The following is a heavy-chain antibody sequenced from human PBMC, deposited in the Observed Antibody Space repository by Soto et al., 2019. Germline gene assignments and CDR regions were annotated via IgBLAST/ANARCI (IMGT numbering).Heavy chain of an antibody. CDR2: IYSGGST. CDR3: ARDGWTTGYYYYGMDV. CDR1: GFTVSSNY. Sequence: EVQLVESGGGLVQPGGSLRLSCAASGFTVSSNYMSCVRQAPGKGLEWVSVIYSGGSTYYADSVKGRFTISRDNSKNTLYLQMNSLRAEDTAVYYCARDGWTTGYYYYGMDVWGQGTTVTVSS. J-gene: IGHJ6*02. V-gene: IGHV3-66*01. D-gene: IGHD4-17*01.